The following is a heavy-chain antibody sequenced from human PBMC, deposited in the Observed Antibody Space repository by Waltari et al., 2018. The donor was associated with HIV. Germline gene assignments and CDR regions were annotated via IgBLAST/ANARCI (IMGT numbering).Heavy chain of an antibody. CDR2: MRYEGTNK. CDR3: AKEWATLTTAAYFYYYCMDD. CDR1: GFTFTGYV. D-gene: IGHD4-4*01. J-gene: IGHJ6*02. V-gene: IGHV3-30*02. Sequence: QVQLVGSGGGVFQPGGSLRHSCAASGFTFTGYVIHWVRQAPGKGLEGVAFMRYEGTNKYYADSVQGRFTHARDNSKNSPYLQMNSMRADDTALYYWAKEWATLTTAAYFYYYCMDDWGQGTTVTVSS.